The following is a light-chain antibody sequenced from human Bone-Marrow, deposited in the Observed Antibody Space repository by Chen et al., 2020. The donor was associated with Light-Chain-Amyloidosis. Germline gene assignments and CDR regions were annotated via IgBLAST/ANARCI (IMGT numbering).Light chain of an antibody. CDR2: DVS. CDR3: GSYTTTNTLV. J-gene: IGLJ3*02. CDR1: NSDVGAHKY. Sequence: QSALTQPASVSGSPGRSVTIACNGSNSDVGAHKYVSWYQQSPGKAPKLVIYDVSDRPSGLSYRFSGSKSGNTASLTIYGLQAEDEADYYCGSYTTTNTLVFGGGTKLTVL. V-gene: IGLV2-14*03.